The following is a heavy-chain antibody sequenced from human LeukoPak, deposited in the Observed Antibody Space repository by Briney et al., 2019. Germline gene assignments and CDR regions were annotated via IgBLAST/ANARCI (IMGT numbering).Heavy chain of an antibody. Sequence: SETLSLTCTVSGGSISSYYWSWVRQPPEEGLEWIGYIYYSGSTNYNPSLKSRVTISVDTSKNQFSLKLSSVTAADTAVYYCAGVVGSPPGAYNWFDPWGQGTLVTVSS. D-gene: IGHD1-26*01. CDR3: AGVVGSPPGAYNWFDP. V-gene: IGHV4-59*01. J-gene: IGHJ5*02. CDR1: GGSISSYY. CDR2: IYYSGST.